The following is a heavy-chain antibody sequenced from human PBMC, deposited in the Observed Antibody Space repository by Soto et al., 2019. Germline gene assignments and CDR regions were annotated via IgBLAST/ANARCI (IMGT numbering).Heavy chain of an antibody. CDR3: AKGKTSGWYYSDF. CDR2: ISGSGGST. Sequence: GGSLRLSCAASGFTFDSCAMSWVRQAPGKGLEWILGISGSGGSTYYADSVKGRFTISRDNSKNTLYLQMNSLRADDTAIYYCAKGKTSGWYYSDFWGQGTPVTVSS. D-gene: IGHD6-19*01. J-gene: IGHJ4*02. CDR1: GFTFDSCA. V-gene: IGHV3-23*01.